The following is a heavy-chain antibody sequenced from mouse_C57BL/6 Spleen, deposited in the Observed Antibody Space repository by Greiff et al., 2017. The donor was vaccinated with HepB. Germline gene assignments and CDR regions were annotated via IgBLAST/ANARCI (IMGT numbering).Heavy chain of an antibody. CDR1: GFNIKDDY. CDR2: IDPENGDT. CDR3: TTYGSSLYYAMDY. V-gene: IGHV14-4*01. D-gene: IGHD1-1*01. Sequence: EVQLQQSGAELVRPGASVKLSCTASGFNIKDDYMHWVKQRPEQGLEWIGWIDPENGDTEYASKFQGKATITADTSSNTAYLQLSSLTSEDTAVYYCTTYGSSLYYAMDYWGQGTSVTVSS. J-gene: IGHJ4*01.